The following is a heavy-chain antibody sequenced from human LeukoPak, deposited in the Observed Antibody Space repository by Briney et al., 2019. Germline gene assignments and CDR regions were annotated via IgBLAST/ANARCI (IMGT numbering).Heavy chain of an antibody. Sequence: SETLSLTCAVYGGSFSGYYWSWIRQPPGKGLEWIGEINHSGSTNYNPSLKSRVTISVDTSKNQFSLKLSSVTAADTAVHYCARGPPIVVVVAATPFYFDYWGQGTPVTVSS. CDR3: ARGPPIVVVVAATPFYFDY. CDR2: INHSGST. D-gene: IGHD2-15*01. CDR1: GGSFSGYY. J-gene: IGHJ4*02. V-gene: IGHV4-34*01.